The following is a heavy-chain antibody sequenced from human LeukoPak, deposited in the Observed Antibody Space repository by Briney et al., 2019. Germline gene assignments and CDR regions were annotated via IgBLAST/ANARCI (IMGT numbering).Heavy chain of an antibody. CDR2: ISSSSSYI. CDR3: TSRGNY. J-gene: IGHJ4*02. CDR1: GFTFSDYS. D-gene: IGHD6-13*01. Sequence: PGGSLRLSCAASGFTFSDYSMNWVRQAPGKGLEWVSSISSSSSYIFYAESVKGRFTISRDNAKNSLYLQMNSLRAEDTAVYYCTSRGNYWGQGALVTVSP. V-gene: IGHV3-21*01.